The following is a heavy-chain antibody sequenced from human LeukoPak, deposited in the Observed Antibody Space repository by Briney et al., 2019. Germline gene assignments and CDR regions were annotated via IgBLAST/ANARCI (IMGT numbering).Heavy chain of an antibody. V-gene: IGHV3-7*05. J-gene: IGHJ5*02. CDR1: GITFSSFW. D-gene: IGHD3-22*01. CDR2: IKEDGSEK. CDR3: ARSPSMIVVSGNWFDP. Sequence: GGSLRLSCAASGITFSSFWMSWVRQAPGKGLEWVANIKEDGSEKYYVDSVKGRFTISRDNAKNSLYLQMNSLRAEDTAVYYCARSPSMIVVSGNWFDPWGQGTLVTVSS.